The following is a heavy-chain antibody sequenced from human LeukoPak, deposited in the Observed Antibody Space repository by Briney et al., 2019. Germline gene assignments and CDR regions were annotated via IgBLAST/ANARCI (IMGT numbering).Heavy chain of an antibody. Sequence: SETLSLTCTVSGGSISSYYWSWIRQPPGKGLEWIGFIFYSGTTNYNPSLKSRVTISVDTSKNQFSLKLSSVTAADTAVYYCARGGWNKFDYWGKGTLVTVSS. CDR1: GGSISSYY. V-gene: IGHV4-59*01. J-gene: IGHJ4*02. D-gene: IGHD3-22*01. CDR2: IFYSGTT. CDR3: ARGGWNKFDY.